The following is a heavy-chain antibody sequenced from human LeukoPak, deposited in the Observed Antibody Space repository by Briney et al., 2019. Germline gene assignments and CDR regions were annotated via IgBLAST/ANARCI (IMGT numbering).Heavy chain of an antibody. CDR2: IKQDGSEK. CDR3: ARSYATDY. Sequence: GGSLRLSCAASGFTFSNYWTNWVRQAPGKGLEWVANIKQDGSEKYYVDSVKGRFTISRDNAKNSLYLQMNSLRAEDTAVYYCARSYATDYWGQGTLVTVSS. CDR1: GFTFSNYW. V-gene: IGHV3-7*01. J-gene: IGHJ4*02. D-gene: IGHD2-2*01.